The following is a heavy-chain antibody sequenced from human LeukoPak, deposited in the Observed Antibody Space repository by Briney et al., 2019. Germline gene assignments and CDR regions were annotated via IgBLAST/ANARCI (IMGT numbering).Heavy chain of an antibody. D-gene: IGHD6-19*01. V-gene: IGHV3-13*01. J-gene: IGHJ6*02. CDR1: GFTFSSYD. CDR3: ARDPSGRGMDV. CDR2: IGIAGDT. Sequence: GGSLRLFCAASGFTFSSYDMQWVRQVIGKGLEWVSAIGIAGDTHYSGSVKGRFTISRENAKNSLYLQMNSLRAGDTAVYYCARDPSGRGMDVWGQGTTVTVSS.